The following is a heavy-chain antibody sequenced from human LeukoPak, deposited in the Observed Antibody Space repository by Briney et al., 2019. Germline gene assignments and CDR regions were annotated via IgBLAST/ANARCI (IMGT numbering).Heavy chain of an antibody. J-gene: IGHJ4*02. D-gene: IGHD2-15*01. V-gene: IGHV1-46*01. CDR1: GYTFTSYY. CDR2: INPSGGST. Sequence: KVSCKASGYTFTSYYMHWVRQAPGQGLEWMGIINPSGGSTSYAQKFQGRVTMTRDTSTSTVYMELSSLRSEDTAVYYCARDLALAHCSGGSCYELDYWGQGTLVTVSS. CDR3: ARDLALAHCSGGSCYELDY.